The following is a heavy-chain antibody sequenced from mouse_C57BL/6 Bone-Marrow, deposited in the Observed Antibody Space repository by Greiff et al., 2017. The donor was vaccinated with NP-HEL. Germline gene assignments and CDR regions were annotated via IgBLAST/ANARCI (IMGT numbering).Heavy chain of an antibody. J-gene: IGHJ4*01. CDR2: INYDGSST. Sequence: DVKLVESEGGLVQPGSSMKLSCTASGFTFSDYYMAWVRQVPEKGLEWVANINYDGSSTYYLDSLKSRFIISRDNAKNILYLQMSSLKSEDTATYYCARGWAMDYWGQGTSVTVSS. CDR3: ARGWAMDY. V-gene: IGHV5-16*01. CDR1: GFTFSDYY. D-gene: IGHD2-3*01.